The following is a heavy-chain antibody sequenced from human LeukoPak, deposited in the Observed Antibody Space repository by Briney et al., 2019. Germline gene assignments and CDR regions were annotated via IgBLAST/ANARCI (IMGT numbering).Heavy chain of an antibody. CDR2: INHSGST. CDR1: GGSFSGYY. CDR3: ATRYSSSWYSRGLDY. V-gene: IGHV4-34*01. D-gene: IGHD6-13*01. Sequence: LETLSLTCAVYGGSFSGYYWSWIRQPPGKGLEWIGEINHSGSTNYNPSLKSRVTISVDTSKNQFSLKLSSVTAADTAVYYCATRYSSSWYSRGLDYWGQGTLVTVSS. J-gene: IGHJ4*02.